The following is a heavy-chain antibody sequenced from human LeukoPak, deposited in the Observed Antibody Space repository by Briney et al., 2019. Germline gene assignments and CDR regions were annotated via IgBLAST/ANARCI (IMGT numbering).Heavy chain of an antibody. V-gene: IGHV3-30*02. Sequence: GGSLRLSCAASGFNFRGYAMRWVRLVPGKGLEWVAFLRFDGSNEKYAESLKGRFTISRDNSKDTLYLQINTLRVDDSAVYYCAKEGYVNGVVDYWGQGTLVTVSS. J-gene: IGHJ4*02. CDR1: GFNFRGYA. CDR3: AKEGYVNGVVDY. D-gene: IGHD2-15*01. CDR2: LRFDGSNE.